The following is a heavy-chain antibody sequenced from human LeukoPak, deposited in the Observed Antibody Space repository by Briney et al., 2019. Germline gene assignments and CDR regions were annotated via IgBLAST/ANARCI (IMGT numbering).Heavy chain of an antibody. CDR2: IYQSGSGSS. J-gene: IGHJ4*02. D-gene: IGHD3-3*01. V-gene: IGHV4-39*01. Sequence: KPSETLSLTCSVSGGSIISSNYYWGWIRQPPGKGLEWIGSIYQSGSGSSYYNPSLKSRVTIFGDTSKNQFFLRLSSVTAADTAVYYCASTLRFSPYRRFDYWGQGTLVTVPS. CDR3: ASTLRFSPYRRFDY. CDR1: GGSIISSNYY.